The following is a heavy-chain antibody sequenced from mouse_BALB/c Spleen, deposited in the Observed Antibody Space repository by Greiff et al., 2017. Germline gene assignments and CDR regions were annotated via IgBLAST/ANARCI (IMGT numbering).Heavy chain of an antibody. D-gene: IGHD2-14*01. Sequence: EVQRVESGGGLVKPGGSLKLSCAASGFTFISYAMSWVRQTPEKRLEWVASISSGGSTYYPDSVKGRFTISRDNARNILYLQMSSLRSEDTAMYYCAREGNYRYEGYYFDYWGQGTTLTVSS. CDR3: AREGNYRYEGYYFDY. V-gene: IGHV5-6-5*01. CDR2: ISSGGST. CDR1: GFTFISYA. J-gene: IGHJ2*01.